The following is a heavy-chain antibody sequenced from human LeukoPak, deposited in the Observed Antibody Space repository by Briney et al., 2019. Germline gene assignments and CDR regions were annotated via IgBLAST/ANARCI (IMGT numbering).Heavy chain of an antibody. D-gene: IGHD3-22*01. CDR2: ITSRGEST. J-gene: IGHJ4*02. CDR1: GFTFSIYA. Sequence: GGSLRLSCAASGFTFSIYAMSWVRQAPGKGLQWVSSITSRGESTWYVDSVKGRFTITRDNSENTLYLQMHSLRAEDTAVYYCARDRPNYYGSDGHYYRRDGDYWGRGTLVSVST. CDR3: ARDRPNYYGSDGHYYRRDGDY. V-gene: IGHV3-23*01.